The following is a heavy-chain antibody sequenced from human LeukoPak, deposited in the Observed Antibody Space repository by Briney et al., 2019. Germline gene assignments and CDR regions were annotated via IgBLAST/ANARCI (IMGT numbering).Heavy chain of an antibody. D-gene: IGHD2-8*02. J-gene: IGHJ3*02. V-gene: IGHV4-4*07. CDR3: VGGRYCTADICSGGDAFDI. Sequence: PSETLSLTCTLSGGSINYYFWSWMRPPAGKGLEWIGRIYTRGSTHYNPSLQRRVSMSVDTSKNQFSLKLSSVTASDAAGCVCVGGRYCTADICSGGDAFDIWGQGTMVSVSS. CDR1: GGSINYYF. CDR2: IYTRGST.